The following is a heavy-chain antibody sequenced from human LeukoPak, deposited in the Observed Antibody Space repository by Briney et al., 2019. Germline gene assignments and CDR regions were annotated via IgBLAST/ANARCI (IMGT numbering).Heavy chain of an antibody. D-gene: IGHD2-21*01. CDR3: ARRDSSGDFPYYFDS. Sequence: GGSLRLSCAASGFTFSTYTMAWVRQAPGKGLEWVSAITGHSDSTYDADSVKGRFTISRDNSANTLYLQMNSLRADDTAIYYCARRDSSGDFPYYFDSWGRGALVTVSA. J-gene: IGHJ4*02. CDR1: GFTFSTYT. V-gene: IGHV3-23*01. CDR2: ITGHSDST.